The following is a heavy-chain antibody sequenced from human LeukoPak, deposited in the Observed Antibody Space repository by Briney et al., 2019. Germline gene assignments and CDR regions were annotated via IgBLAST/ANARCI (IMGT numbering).Heavy chain of an antibody. CDR3: ATTYVPAGIPFHY. D-gene: IGHD2-2*02. Sequence: ASVKVSCKASGYTFTDYYLHWVRQAPGQGLEWMGWINPNSGGTNYAQKFQGRATMTRDTSISTAYMELSRLRSDDTAVYYCATTYVPAGIPFHYWGQGTLATVSS. V-gene: IGHV1-2*02. J-gene: IGHJ4*02. CDR1: GYTFTDYY. CDR2: INPNSGGT.